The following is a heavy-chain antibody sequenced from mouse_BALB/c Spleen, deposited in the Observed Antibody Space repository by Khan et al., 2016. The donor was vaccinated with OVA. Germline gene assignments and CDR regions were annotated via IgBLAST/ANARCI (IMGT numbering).Heavy chain of an antibody. Sequence: EVQLVESGPGLVKPSQSLSLTCTVTGYSITSDSAWNWIRQFPGNKLEWLGYTNYSGSTNYNPSLQSRISNTRDTSKNQFFLQLNSVTTEDTATYFCARGVRLTYWGQGTLVTVSA. V-gene: IGHV3-2*02. CDR1: GYSITSDSA. J-gene: IGHJ3*01. CDR2: TNYSGST. D-gene: IGHD2-14*01. CDR3: ARGVRLTY.